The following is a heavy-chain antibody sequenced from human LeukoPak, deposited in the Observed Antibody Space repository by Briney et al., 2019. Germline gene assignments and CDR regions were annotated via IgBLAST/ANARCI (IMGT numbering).Heavy chain of an antibody. V-gene: IGHV3-33*05. D-gene: IGHD3-3*01. Sequence: GGSLRLSCAAAGFTFSNYGMHWVRQAPGKGLDWVAAIQSDGSYQYYGDSVKGRFTISRDSSENTVSLQMNSLRVEDTAVYYCARGVDTSGHSSRLDPWGQGTLVTVSS. CDR2: IQSDGSYQ. CDR1: GFTFSNYG. J-gene: IGHJ5*02. CDR3: ARGVDTSGHSSRLDP.